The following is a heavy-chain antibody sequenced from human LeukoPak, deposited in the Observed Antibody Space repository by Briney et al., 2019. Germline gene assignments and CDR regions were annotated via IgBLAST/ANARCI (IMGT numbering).Heavy chain of an antibody. CDR2: IYYSGST. D-gene: IGHD3-22*01. CDR1: GGSISSGDYY. J-gene: IGHJ4*02. Sequence: PQTLSLTCTVSGGSISSGDYYWSWIRQPPGKGLEWIGYIYYSGSTYYNPSLKSRVTISVDTSKNQFSLKLSSVTAADTAVYYCARVPFRNYYDSSGYCFDYWGQGTLVTVSS. CDR3: ARVPFRNYYDSSGYCFDY. V-gene: IGHV4-30-4*01.